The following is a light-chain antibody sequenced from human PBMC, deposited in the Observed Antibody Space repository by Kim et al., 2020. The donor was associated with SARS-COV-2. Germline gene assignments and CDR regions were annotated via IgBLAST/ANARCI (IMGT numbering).Light chain of an antibody. V-gene: IGKV4-1*01. CDR2: WAS. Sequence: DIVMTQSPDSLAVSLGERATHNCKSSQTVLYNSNNKNYLAWYQQKPGQAPKLLIYWASIRESGVSDRFSGSGSETDFTLTSSSLQAEDVAVYYCQQYYSTPPSFGQGTKLEI. CDR3: QQYYSTPPS. J-gene: IGKJ2*03. CDR1: QTVLYNSNNKNY.